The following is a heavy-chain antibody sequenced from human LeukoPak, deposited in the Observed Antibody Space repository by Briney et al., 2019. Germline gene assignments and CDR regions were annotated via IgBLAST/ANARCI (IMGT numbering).Heavy chain of an antibody. V-gene: IGHV4-59*01. CDR3: ARDQDSSGWYDHYFDY. J-gene: IGHJ4*02. Sequence: SETLSLTCIVSGGSISSYYWSWIRQPPGKGLEWIGYIYYSGSTNYNPSLKSRVTISVDTSKNQFSLKLSSVTAADTAVYYCARDQDSSGWYDHYFDYWGQGTLVTVSS. CDR2: IYYSGST. D-gene: IGHD6-19*01. CDR1: GGSISSYY.